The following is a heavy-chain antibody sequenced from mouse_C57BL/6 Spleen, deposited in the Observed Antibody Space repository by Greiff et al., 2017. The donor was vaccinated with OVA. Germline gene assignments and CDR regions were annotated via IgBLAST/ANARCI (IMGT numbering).Heavy chain of an antibody. V-gene: IGHV1-55*01. Sequence: QVQLQQPGAELVKPGASVKMSCKASGYTFTSYWITWVKQRPGQGLEWIGDIYPGSGSTNYNEKFKSKATLTVDTSSSTAYMQLSSLTSEDSAVYYCARSTGRYWYVDVWGTGTTVTVSS. CDR3: ARSTGRYWYVDV. CDR2: IYPGSGST. J-gene: IGHJ1*03. CDR1: GYTFTSYW. D-gene: IGHD4-1*02.